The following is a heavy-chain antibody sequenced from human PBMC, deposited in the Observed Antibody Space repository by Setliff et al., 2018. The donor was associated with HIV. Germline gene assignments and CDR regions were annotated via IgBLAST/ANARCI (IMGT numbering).Heavy chain of an antibody. V-gene: IGHV3-30*03. Sequence: GGSLRLSCAASGFTFSSYGMHWVRKAPGKGLEWVAVISYDGSNKYYADSVKGRFTISRDNSKNTLYLQMNSLRAEDTAVYYCARSVIGYYYYGMDVWGQGTLVTVSS. CDR3: ARSVIGYYYYGMDV. D-gene: IGHD3-10*01. CDR1: GFTFSSYG. J-gene: IGHJ6*02. CDR2: ISYDGSNK.